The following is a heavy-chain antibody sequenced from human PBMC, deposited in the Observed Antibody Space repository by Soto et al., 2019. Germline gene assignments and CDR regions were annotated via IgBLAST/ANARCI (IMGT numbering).Heavy chain of an antibody. J-gene: IGHJ4*02. Sequence: QVQLQESGPGLVKPSQTLSLTCTVSGGSISSGGYYWSWIRQHPGKGLEWTGYIYYSGSTYYNPSLKSRVTISVDTSKNQFSLKLSSVTAADTAVYYCARERRITMVRGVTVFDYWGQGTLVTVSS. V-gene: IGHV4-31*03. CDR1: GGSISSGGYY. D-gene: IGHD3-10*01. CDR3: ARERRITMVRGVTVFDY. CDR2: IYYSGST.